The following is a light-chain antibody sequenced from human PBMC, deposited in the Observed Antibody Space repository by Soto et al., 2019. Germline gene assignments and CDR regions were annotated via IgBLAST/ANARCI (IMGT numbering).Light chain of an antibody. CDR3: QQYGSSSWT. V-gene: IGKV3-20*01. Sequence: EIVLTQSPGTLSLSPGERATLSCRASQSVSSSYLAWYQQKPGQAPRLLIYGASSRATGIPDRFSGSGYGTDFTLTISRLEPEDCAVYYCQQYGSSSWTFGQGTKVEIK. CDR1: QSVSSSY. J-gene: IGKJ1*01. CDR2: GAS.